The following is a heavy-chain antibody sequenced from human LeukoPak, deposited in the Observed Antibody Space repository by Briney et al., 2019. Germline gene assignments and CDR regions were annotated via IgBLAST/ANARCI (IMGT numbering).Heavy chain of an antibody. CDR2: VSGSGSTM. Sequence: GGSLRLSCAASGFTFSNYEMKWVRQAPGKGLAWVSYVSGSGSTMYYADSVKGRFTISRDNAKKSLYLQMNSLRAEDTAVYYCARVIRYYYFDYWGQGTLVTVSS. V-gene: IGHV3-48*03. D-gene: IGHD3-10*01. CDR1: GFTFSNYE. J-gene: IGHJ4*02. CDR3: ARVIRYYYFDY.